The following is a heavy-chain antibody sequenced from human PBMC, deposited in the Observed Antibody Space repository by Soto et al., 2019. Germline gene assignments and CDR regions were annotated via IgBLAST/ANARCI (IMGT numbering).Heavy chain of an antibody. V-gene: IGHV1-69*13. J-gene: IGHJ6*02. CDR1: GGTFRSEA. D-gene: IGHD6-6*01. CDR3: ARVWARPGYYYYGMDV. Sequence: SVKVSCKASGGTFRSEAIRWVRQAPGHGLEWMGRIIPMFSTPHYAQKFQGRVTIIADESTTTVNMELRSLRSDDTAVYYCARVWARPGYYYYGMDVWGQGTTVTVSS. CDR2: IIPMFSTP.